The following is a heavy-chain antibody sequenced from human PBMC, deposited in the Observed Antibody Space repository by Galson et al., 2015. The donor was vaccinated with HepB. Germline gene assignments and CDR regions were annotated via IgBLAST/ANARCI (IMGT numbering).Heavy chain of an antibody. J-gene: IGHJ4*02. CDR1: GGTFSSYA. Sequence: SVKVSCKASGGTFSSYAISWVRQAPGQGLEWMGGIIPIFGTANYAQKFQGRVTITADESTSTAYMELSSLRSEDTAVYYCARTLWRIPILHYDSSGYYIPLDYWGQGTLVTVSS. D-gene: IGHD3-22*01. CDR3: ARTLWRIPILHYDSSGYYIPLDY. CDR2: IIPIFGTA. V-gene: IGHV1-69*13.